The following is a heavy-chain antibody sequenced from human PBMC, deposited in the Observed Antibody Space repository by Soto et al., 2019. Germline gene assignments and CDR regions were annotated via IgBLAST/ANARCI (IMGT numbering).Heavy chain of an antibody. CDR2: IDPSDSYT. D-gene: IGHD3-3*01. CDR3: ARQLRFLGNWFDP. V-gene: IGHV5-10-1*01. CDR1: VYSFTSYW. Sequence: GESLKISCKGSVYSFTSYWISWVRQMPGKGLEWMGRIDPSDSYTNYSPSFQGHVTISADKSISTAYLQWSSLKASDTAMYYCARQLRFLGNWFDPWGQGTLVTVSS. J-gene: IGHJ5*02.